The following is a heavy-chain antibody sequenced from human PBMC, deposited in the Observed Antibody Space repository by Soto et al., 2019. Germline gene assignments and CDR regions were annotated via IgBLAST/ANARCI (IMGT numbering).Heavy chain of an antibody. Sequence: GGSLRLSCTAPVFTFGDYGMSWVRQAPGKGLDRVGLIRSKAYGGTTEYAASVKGRFTISRDDSKSIAYLQMNSLKTEDTAVYYCTRDQPTRNYYDSSGYLLPDAFDIWGQGTLVTVSS. CDR1: VFTFGDYG. CDR3: TRDQPTRNYYDSSGYLLPDAFDI. CDR2: IRSKAYGGTT. J-gene: IGHJ3*02. D-gene: IGHD3-22*01. V-gene: IGHV3-49*04.